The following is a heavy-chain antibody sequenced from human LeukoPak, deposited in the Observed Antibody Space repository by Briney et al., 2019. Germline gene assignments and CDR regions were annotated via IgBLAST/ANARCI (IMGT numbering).Heavy chain of an antibody. V-gene: IGHV4-59*01. CDR1: GFSFSVAW. D-gene: IGHD1-14*01. Sequence: GSLRLSCAASGFSFSVAWMSWVRQAPGKGLEWIAYIHYSGNTNYNPSLKSRVTLSVDTSKNQFSLKLSSVTAADTAVYYCARCGRGSDFDYWGQGTLVTVSS. CDR3: ARCGRGSDFDY. CDR2: IHYSGNT. J-gene: IGHJ4*02.